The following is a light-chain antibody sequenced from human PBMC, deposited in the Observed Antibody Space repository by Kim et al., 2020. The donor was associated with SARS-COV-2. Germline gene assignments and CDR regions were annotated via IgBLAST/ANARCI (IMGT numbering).Light chain of an antibody. CDR2: GKN. CDR1: SLRSYY. CDR3: NSRDSSGNHRLYA. Sequence: SSELTQDPAVSVALGQTVRITCQGDSLRSYYASWYQQKPGQAPVLVIYGKNNRPSGIPDRFSGSSSGNTASLTITGAQAEDEADYYCNSRDSSGNHRLYAFGTGTKVTVL. J-gene: IGLJ1*01. V-gene: IGLV3-19*01.